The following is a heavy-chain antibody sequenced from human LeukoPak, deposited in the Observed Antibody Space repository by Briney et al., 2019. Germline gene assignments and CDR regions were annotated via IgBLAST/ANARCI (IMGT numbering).Heavy chain of an antibody. CDR3: ARYAVVAAMNWFDP. Sequence: GASVKVSCKASGYTFTSYDINWVRQATGQGLEWVGWMDPNSGNTGYAQKFQGRVTMTRDTSISTAYMELSSLRSEDTAMYYCARYAVVAAMNWFDPWGQGTLVIVSS. CDR1: GYTFTSYD. J-gene: IGHJ5*02. D-gene: IGHD2-15*01. V-gene: IGHV1-8*01. CDR2: MDPNSGNT.